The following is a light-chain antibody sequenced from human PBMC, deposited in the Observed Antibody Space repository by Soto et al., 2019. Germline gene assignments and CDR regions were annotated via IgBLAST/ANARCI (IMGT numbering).Light chain of an antibody. V-gene: IGKV3-11*01. Sequence: VSTQSSVTLPLSPRAIATLSCRASQSVSSKLAWYQQKPGQAPRLLIYEASNRATGIPARFSGSGSGTDFTLTISSLEPEDFAVYYCQQRSDWPINCGKGPRREIK. CDR2: EAS. CDR1: QSVSSK. J-gene: IGKJ5*01. CDR3: QQRSDWPIN.